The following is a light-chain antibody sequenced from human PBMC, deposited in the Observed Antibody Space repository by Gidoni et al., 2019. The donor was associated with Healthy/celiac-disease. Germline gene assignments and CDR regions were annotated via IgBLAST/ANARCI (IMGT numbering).Light chain of an antibody. CDR2: DAS. CDR1: QDISNY. CDR3: QKYDNLPYT. J-gene: IGKJ2*01. Sequence: DIQMTQSPSSLSASVGDRVTITCQARQDISNYLNWYPQKSGKAPKLLIYDASTLETGVPSRFSGSGSGTDFTFTISGLQSADIATYYCQKYDNLPYTSGQGTKLDIK. V-gene: IGKV1-33*01.